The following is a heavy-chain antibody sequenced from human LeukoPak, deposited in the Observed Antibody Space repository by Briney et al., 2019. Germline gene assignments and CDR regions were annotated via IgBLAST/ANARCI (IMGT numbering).Heavy chain of an antibody. CDR2: INHSGST. J-gene: IGHJ4*02. CDR3: ARAEVRLLWFGELLSQLDY. Sequence: SETLSLTCAVYGGSFSGYYWSWIRQPPGKGLEWIGEINHSGSTNYNPSLKSRVTISVDTSKNQFSLKLSSVTAADTAVYYCARAEVRLLWFGELLSQLDYWGRGTLVTVSS. CDR1: GGSFSGYY. D-gene: IGHD3-10*01. V-gene: IGHV4-34*01.